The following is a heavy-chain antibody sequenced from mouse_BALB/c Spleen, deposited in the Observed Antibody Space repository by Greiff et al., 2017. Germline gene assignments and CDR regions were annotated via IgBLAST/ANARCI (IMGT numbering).Heavy chain of an antibody. CDR1: GFTFSSYT. V-gene: IGHV5-6-4*01. CDR3: TRTEGDY. CDR2: ISSGGSYT. Sequence: DVMLVESGGGLVKPGGSLKLSCAASGFTFSSYTMSWVRQTPEKRLEWVATISSGGSYTYYPDSVKGRFTISRDNAKNTLYLQMSSLKSEDTAMYYCTRTEGDYWGQGTSVTVSS. J-gene: IGHJ4*01.